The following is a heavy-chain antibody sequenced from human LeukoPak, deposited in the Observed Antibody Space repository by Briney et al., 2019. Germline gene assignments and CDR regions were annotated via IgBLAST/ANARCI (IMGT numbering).Heavy chain of an antibody. V-gene: IGHV3-48*02. D-gene: IGHD1-26*01. Sequence: GGSLRLSCAASVFTFSSYSMNWVRQAPGKGLEGVSYISSSSSSVYYADSVKGRFSISRDNAKNSLYLQMNSLRDEDTAVYYCASSGSYRFDHWGQGTLVTVSS. CDR2: ISSSSSSV. CDR1: VFTFSSYS. CDR3: ASSGSYRFDH. J-gene: IGHJ4*02.